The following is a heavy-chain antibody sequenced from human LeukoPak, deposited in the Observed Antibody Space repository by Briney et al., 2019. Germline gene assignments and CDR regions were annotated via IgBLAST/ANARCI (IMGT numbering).Heavy chain of an antibody. CDR2: ISYDGGYK. CDR3: VKVEGNSGSYYPLDY. Sequence: GRSLRLSCAASGFTFRSYGMHWVRQAPGKGLEWVAVISYDGGYKFYAESVKGRFTISRDNSKNTVYLQMNTLRAEDTAVYYCVKVEGNSGSYYPLDYWGQGTLVTVSS. CDR1: GFTFRSYG. V-gene: IGHV3-30*18. J-gene: IGHJ4*02. D-gene: IGHD1-26*01.